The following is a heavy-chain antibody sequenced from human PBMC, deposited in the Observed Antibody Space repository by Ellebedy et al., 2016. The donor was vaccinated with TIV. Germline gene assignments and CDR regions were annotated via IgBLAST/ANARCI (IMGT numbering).Heavy chain of an antibody. V-gene: IGHV3-21*04. D-gene: IGHD3-9*01. CDR3: ARSPIEKTGTSDY. J-gene: IGHJ4*02. CDR2: IASTSTYI. Sequence: GESLKISXAASGFTFSTYSMNWVRQAPGKGLEWVSSIASTSTYIYYPDSVKGRFTISRDNAKNSLFLQMNSLRAEDTAVYYCARSPIEKTGTSDYWGQGTLVTVSS. CDR1: GFTFSTYS.